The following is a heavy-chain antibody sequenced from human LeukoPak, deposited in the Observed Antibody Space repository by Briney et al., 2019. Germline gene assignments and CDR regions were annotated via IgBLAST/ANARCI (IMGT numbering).Heavy chain of an antibody. CDR2: IYYTGST. J-gene: IGHJ5*02. CDR3: ARRTTVTPNWFDP. CDR1: GGPISSYQ. Sequence: SETLSLTCSVTGGPISSYQWSWIRQPPGKGLEWIGYIYYTGSTNYNPSLKSRVTISLDTSKNQFSLNLSSVTAEDTAVYYCARRTTVTPNWFDPWGQGTLVTVSS. D-gene: IGHD4-17*01. V-gene: IGHV4-59*08.